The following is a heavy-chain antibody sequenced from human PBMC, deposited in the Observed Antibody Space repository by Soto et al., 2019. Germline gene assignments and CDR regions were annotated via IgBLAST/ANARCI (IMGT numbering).Heavy chain of an antibody. Sequence: SQTLSLTRAVYGGSFSGFYWSWIRQPPGKGLEWIGEINHSGSTNYNPSLKSRVTISVDTSKNQFSLKLSSVTAADTAVYYCARAGNWNYNGMDVWGQGTTVTVSS. V-gene: IGHV4-34*01. D-gene: IGHD1-20*01. CDR3: ARAGNWNYNGMDV. J-gene: IGHJ6*02. CDR1: GGSFSGFY. CDR2: INHSGST.